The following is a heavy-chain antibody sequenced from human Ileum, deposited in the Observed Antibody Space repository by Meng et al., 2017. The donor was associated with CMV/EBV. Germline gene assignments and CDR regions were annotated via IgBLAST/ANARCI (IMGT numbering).Heavy chain of an antibody. CDR3: AKGGSGSYPTYGMDV. V-gene: IGHV3-21*01. CDR2: ISSRSGYI. J-gene: IGHJ6*02. CDR1: GFTFSSYS. D-gene: IGHD1-26*01. Sequence: GESLKISCAGSGFTFSSYSMNWVRQAPGKGLEWVSSISSRSGYIYYADSLKGRFTISRDNAKNSLYLQMNSLRAEDTAVYYCAKGGSGSYPTYGMDVWGQGTTVTVSS.